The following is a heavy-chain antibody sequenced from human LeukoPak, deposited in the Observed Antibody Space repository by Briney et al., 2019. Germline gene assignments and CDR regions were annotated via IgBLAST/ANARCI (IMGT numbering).Heavy chain of an antibody. Sequence: NASETLSLTCTVSGGSISSYYWSWIRQPAGKGLEWIGRIYTSGSTNYNPSLKGRVTMSVDTSKNQFSLKLSSVTAADTAVYYCARDEPDYDFWSGWGVAFDIWGQGTMVTVSS. J-gene: IGHJ3*02. V-gene: IGHV4-4*07. CDR1: GGSISSYY. CDR3: ARDEPDYDFWSGWGVAFDI. D-gene: IGHD3-3*01. CDR2: IYTSGST.